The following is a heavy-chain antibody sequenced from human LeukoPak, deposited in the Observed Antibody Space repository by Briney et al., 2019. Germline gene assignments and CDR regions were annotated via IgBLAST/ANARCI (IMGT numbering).Heavy chain of an antibody. D-gene: IGHD3-22*01. CDR3: AREVRGYYFDY. CDR2: INSDGSST. CDR1: GFTFSSYW. V-gene: IGHV3-74*01. J-gene: IGHJ4*02. Sequence: GGSLRLSCAASGFTFSSYWMHWVRQAPGKGLVWVSRINSDGSSTSYADSVKGRFTISRDISKNTLYLQMNGLRAEDTAVYYCAREVRGYYFDYWGQGTLVTVSS.